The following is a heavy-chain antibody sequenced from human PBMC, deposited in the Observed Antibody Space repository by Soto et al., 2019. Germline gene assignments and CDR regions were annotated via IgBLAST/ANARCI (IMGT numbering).Heavy chain of an antibody. CDR2: IYNSGTT. CDR1: GGSISSYY. J-gene: IGHJ3*02. CDR3: ATDYGDYVGAFHI. Sequence: SETLSLTCSVSGGSISSYYWSWIRQSPGKGLEWITHIYNSGTTNYNPSLRSRATISVDKSKNQFSLKLSSVTAADTAVYYCATDYGDYVGAFHIWGRGTMVTVSS. D-gene: IGHD4-17*01. V-gene: IGHV4-59*12.